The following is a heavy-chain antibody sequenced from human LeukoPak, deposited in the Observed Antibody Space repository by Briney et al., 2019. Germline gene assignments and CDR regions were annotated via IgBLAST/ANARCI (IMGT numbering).Heavy chain of an antibody. D-gene: IGHD3-22*01. CDR3: ARRASSGYYYLED. J-gene: IGHJ4*02. V-gene: IGHV4-59*08. Sequence: PSETLSLTCSVSGGSISSYYWSWIRQPPGKGLEWIGYFYYSGSTNYNPSLKSRVTISVDTSKNQFSLKLSSVTAADTAVYYCARRASSGYYYLEDWGQGTLVTVST. CDR2: FYYSGST. CDR1: GGSISSYY.